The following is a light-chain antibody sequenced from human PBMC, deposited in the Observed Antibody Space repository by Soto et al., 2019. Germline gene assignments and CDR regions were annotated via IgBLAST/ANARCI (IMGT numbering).Light chain of an antibody. J-gene: IGKJ1*01. CDR3: QQSYSTLWT. Sequence: DIQMTQSPSTLSGSVGDRVTITCRASQTISSWLAWYQQKPGKAPKLLIHGASSLQSGVPSRFSGTGSGTDFTLTISSLQPEDFATYYCQQSYSTLWTFGQGTKVDIK. V-gene: IGKV1-39*01. CDR1: QTISSW. CDR2: GAS.